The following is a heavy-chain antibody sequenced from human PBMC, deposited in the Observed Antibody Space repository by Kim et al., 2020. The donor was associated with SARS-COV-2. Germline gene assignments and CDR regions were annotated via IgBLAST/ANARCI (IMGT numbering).Heavy chain of an antibody. CDR2: IYYSGST. D-gene: IGHD2-21*02. CDR1: GGSISSGGYY. CDR3: ARDRRIRVTGGNSGFDY. Sequence: SETLSLTCTVSGGSISSGGYYWSWIRQHPGKGLEWIGYIYYSGSTYYNPSLKSRVTISVDTSKNQFSLKLSSVTAADTAVYYCARDRRIRVTGGNSGFDYWGQGTLVTVSS. V-gene: IGHV4-31*03. J-gene: IGHJ4*02.